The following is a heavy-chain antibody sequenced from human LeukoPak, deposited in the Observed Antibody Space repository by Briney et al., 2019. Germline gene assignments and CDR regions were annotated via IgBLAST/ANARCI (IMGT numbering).Heavy chain of an antibody. CDR2: IRYDGTIK. J-gene: IGHJ4*02. Sequence: PGGSLRLSCAASGFTFSTYGMHWVRQAPGKGLEWVAFIRYDGTIKYYADSVRGRFTISRDNSKNTLYVQMNSLRDEDTAVYYCAKEGRPPGTDDYSNWLFDDYWGQGILVTVSS. D-gene: IGHD4-11*01. V-gene: IGHV3-30*02. CDR1: GFTFSTYG. CDR3: AKEGRPPGTDDYSNWLFDDY.